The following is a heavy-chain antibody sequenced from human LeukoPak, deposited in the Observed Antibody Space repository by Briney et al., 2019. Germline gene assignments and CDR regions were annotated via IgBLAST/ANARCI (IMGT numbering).Heavy chain of an antibody. CDR3: AKEPFRSGGYNLDY. CDR2: IRYDGSNK. D-gene: IGHD2-15*01. Sequence: PGGSLRLSCVASGFIFSSYGMHWVRQAPGKGLEWVTFIRYDGSNKYYADSVEGRFTISRDISKNTLYLQMHNPRAEDTAVYYCAKEPFRSGGYNLDYWGQGTLVTVSS. CDR1: GFIFSSYG. V-gene: IGHV3-30*02. J-gene: IGHJ4*02.